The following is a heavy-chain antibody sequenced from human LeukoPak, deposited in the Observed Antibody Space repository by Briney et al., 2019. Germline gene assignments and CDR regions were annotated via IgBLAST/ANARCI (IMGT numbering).Heavy chain of an antibody. Sequence: GGSLRLSCAASGFTVSSNYMSWVRQAPGKGLEWVSYISSSSSTIYYADSVKGRFTISRDNAKNSLYLQMNSLRAEDTAVYYCARELIWAAAGQTNYYCYMDVWGKGTTVTVSS. J-gene: IGHJ6*03. CDR2: ISSSSSTI. D-gene: IGHD6-13*01. CDR1: GFTVSSNY. CDR3: ARELIWAAAGQTNYYCYMDV. V-gene: IGHV3-48*01.